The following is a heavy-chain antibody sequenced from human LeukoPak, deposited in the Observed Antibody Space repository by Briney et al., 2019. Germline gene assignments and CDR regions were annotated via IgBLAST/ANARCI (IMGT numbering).Heavy chain of an antibody. CDR3: ARAYYCGGGGCKLEY. CDR2: IYPGDSDT. V-gene: IGHV5-51*01. CDR1: GYSFNTYW. Sequence: GESLKISCQGSGYSFNTYWIAWVRQMPGQGLEWMGIIYPGDSDTRYSPPFQGQITMSADKSLNTAYLRWSSLKASDTAMYYCARAYYCGGGGCKLEYWGQGTLVTVSS. J-gene: IGHJ4*02. D-gene: IGHD2-21*01.